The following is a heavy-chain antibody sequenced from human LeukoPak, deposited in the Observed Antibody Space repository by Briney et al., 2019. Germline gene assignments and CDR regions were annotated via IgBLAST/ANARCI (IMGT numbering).Heavy chain of an antibody. CDR1: GFTFSPYH. D-gene: IGHD4-17*01. CDR2: ISSSSTSI. CDR3: ARGYTVTNDY. J-gene: IGHJ4*02. V-gene: IGHV3-48*01. Sequence: GGSLRLSCAASGFTFSPYHMNWVRQAPGKGLEWVSYISSSSTSIYYADSVKGRFTISRDDARNSLYLQMNTLRAEDTAVYSCARGYTVTNDYWGQGTLVTVSS.